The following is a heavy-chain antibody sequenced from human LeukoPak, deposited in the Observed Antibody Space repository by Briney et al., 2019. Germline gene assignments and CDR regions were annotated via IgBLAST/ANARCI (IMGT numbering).Heavy chain of an antibody. CDR3: ASGGTTGDTYGHAYYLDS. J-gene: IGHJ4*02. D-gene: IGHD5-18*01. CDR2: IKPNSGGT. V-gene: IGHV1-2*02. Sequence: ASVKVSCKASGYIFADYYIHWVRQAPGQGLEWMGWIKPNSGGTRSAQKFQGRVTMTRDTSISTAYMELSSLRSEDTAVYYCASGGTTGDTYGHAYYLDSWGQGTLVTVSS. CDR1: GYIFADYY.